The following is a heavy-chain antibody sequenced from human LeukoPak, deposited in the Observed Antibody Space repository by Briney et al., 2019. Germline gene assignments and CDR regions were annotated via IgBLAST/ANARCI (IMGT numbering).Heavy chain of an antibody. CDR1: GFTFSRYW. CDR3: ARDTYRFDDY. Sequence: GGSLRLSCGASGFTFSRYWMMWVRHAPERGLEWVATICYDASETYYVDSVKGRFTISRDNTQNSLHLQMNSLRAEDTAVYYCARDTYRFDDYWGQGTLVTVSS. V-gene: IGHV3-7*01. CDR2: ICYDASET. J-gene: IGHJ4*02.